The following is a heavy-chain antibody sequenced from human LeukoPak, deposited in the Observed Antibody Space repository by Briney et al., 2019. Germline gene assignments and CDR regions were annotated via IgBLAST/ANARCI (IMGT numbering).Heavy chain of an antibody. J-gene: IGHJ3*02. CDR3: ARDRNYYYDSSGSLAFDI. Sequence: PSETLSLTCTVSGGSISSSSYYWGWIRQPPGKGLEWIGSIYYSGSTYYNPSLKSRVTISVDTSKNQFSLKLSSVTAADTAVYYCARDRNYYYDSSGSLAFDIWGQGTMVTVSS. D-gene: IGHD3-22*01. V-gene: IGHV4-39*07. CDR2: IYYSGST. CDR1: GGSISSSSYY.